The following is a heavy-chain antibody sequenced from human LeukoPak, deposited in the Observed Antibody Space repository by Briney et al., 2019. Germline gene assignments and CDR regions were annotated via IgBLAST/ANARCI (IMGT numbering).Heavy chain of an antibody. V-gene: IGHV1-8*03. Sequence: ASVKVSCKASGYTFTSYDINWVRQATGQGLEWMGWMNPNSGNTGYAQKFQGRVTITRYTSISTAYMELSSLRSEDTAVYYCANLQRIPGIAVDGTGGFDPWGQGTLVTVSS. J-gene: IGHJ5*02. D-gene: IGHD6-19*01. CDR1: GYTFTSYD. CDR3: ANLQRIPGIAVDGTGGFDP. CDR2: MNPNSGNT.